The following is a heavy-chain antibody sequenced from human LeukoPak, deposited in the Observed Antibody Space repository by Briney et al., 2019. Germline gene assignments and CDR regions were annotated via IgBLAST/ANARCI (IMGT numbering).Heavy chain of an antibody. CDR2: INPNSGGT. V-gene: IGHV1-2*02. J-gene: IGHJ4*02. Sequence: ASVKVPCKASGYTFTDYFMHWVRQAPGQGLEWMGWINPNSGGTNYAHKFQGRVTMTRDTSISTAYMELSRLRSDDTAVYYCARDLRVGPTVFDYWGQGTLVTVSS. CDR3: ARDLRVGPTVFDY. D-gene: IGHD1-26*01. CDR1: GYTFTDYF.